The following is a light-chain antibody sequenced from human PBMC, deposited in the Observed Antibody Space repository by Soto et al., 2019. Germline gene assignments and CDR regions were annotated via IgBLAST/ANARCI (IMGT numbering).Light chain of an antibody. CDR3: TSFTTISTWV. Sequence: QSALTQPASVSGSPGQSITISCTGTSSDVGGYKYVSWFQQHPGKAPKLKIYEVSNRPSGVSNRFSGSKSGNTASLTISELQAEDEADYYCTSFTTISTWVFGGGTKLTVL. CDR2: EVS. J-gene: IGLJ3*02. CDR1: SSDVGGYKY. V-gene: IGLV2-14*01.